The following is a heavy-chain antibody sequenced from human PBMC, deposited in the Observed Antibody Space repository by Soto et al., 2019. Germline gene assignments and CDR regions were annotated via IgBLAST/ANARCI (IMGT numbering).Heavy chain of an antibody. Sequence: VGSLRLSCAASGFTFSSYAMSWVRQAPGKGLEWVSAISGSGGSTYYADSVKGRFTISRDNSKNTLYLQMNSLRAEDTAVYYCAKAVLSGYYYYYGMDVWGQGTTVTVSS. CDR3: AKAVLSGYYYYYGMDV. V-gene: IGHV3-23*01. D-gene: IGHD3-10*01. CDR2: ISGSGGST. CDR1: GFTFSSYA. J-gene: IGHJ6*02.